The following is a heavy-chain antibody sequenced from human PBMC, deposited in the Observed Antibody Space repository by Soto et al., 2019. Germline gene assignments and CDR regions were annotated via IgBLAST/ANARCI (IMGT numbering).Heavy chain of an antibody. Sequence: SETLSLTCTVSGGSISSGGYYWSWIRQHPGKGLEWIGYISYSGSTYYNTSPKSRVTISVDTSKNQFSLKLSSVTAADTAVYYCARERPDGSRLDPWGQGTLVTVSS. D-gene: IGHD6-13*01. CDR1: GGSISSGGYY. CDR2: ISYSGST. CDR3: ARERPDGSRLDP. J-gene: IGHJ5*02. V-gene: IGHV4-30-4*01.